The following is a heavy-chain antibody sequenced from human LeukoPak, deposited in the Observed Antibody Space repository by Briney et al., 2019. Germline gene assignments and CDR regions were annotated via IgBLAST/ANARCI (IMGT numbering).Heavy chain of an antibody. V-gene: IGHV4-31*03. Sequence: SETLSLICTVSGGSISSGGYYWSWIRQHPGKGLEWIGYIYYSGRTYYNPSLKSRVTISVDTSKNQFSLKLGSVTAADTAVYYCARTKGSAAGTIVVVVAAPNQYNWFDPCGQGTLVTVSS. J-gene: IGHJ5*02. CDR3: ARTKGSAAGTIVVVVAAPNQYNWFDP. CDR1: GGSISSGGYY. CDR2: IYYSGRT. D-gene: IGHD2-15*01.